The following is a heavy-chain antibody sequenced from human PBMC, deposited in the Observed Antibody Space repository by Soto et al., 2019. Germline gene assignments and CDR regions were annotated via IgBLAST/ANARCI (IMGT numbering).Heavy chain of an antibody. V-gene: IGHV4-30-4*01. J-gene: IGHJ4*02. CDR1: GGSISSGNYY. D-gene: IGHD2-15*01. Sequence: QVQLQESGPGLVKPSQTLSLTCTVSGGSISSGNYYWSWIRQPPGKGLEWIGFISYSGSTYYSTSLKSRINISVDTSKRQFSLNLSFVTAADTAVYYCATMGTPATGLYFFDYWGQGSLVTVSS. CDR2: ISYSGST. CDR3: ATMGTPATGLYFFDY.